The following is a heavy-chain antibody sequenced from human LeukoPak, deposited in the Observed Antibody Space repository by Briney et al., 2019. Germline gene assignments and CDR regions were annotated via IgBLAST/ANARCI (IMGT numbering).Heavy chain of an antibody. V-gene: IGHV3-7*01. J-gene: IGHJ3*02. Sequence: GGSLRLSCAASGFTFSGFWMSWVRQAPGKGLECVANINQDGSEKYYVDSVKGRFTISRDNAKNSLYLQMNSLRAEDTAVYYCARGYSSGWYYAFDIWGQGTMVTVSS. CDR2: INQDGSEK. CDR3: ARGYSSGWYYAFDI. CDR1: GFTFSGFW. D-gene: IGHD6-19*01.